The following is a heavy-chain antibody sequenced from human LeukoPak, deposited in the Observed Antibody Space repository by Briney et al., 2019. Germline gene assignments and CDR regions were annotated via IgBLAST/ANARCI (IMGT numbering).Heavy chain of an antibody. CDR1: GFTFSSYG. Sequence: GGSLRLSCAASGFTFSSYGMNWVRQAPGKRLEWVSFISSSGSTKYYADSVKGRFTISRDNAKNSLYLQMNSLRAEDTAVYYCARSLIPYFDYWGQGTLVTVSS. CDR2: ISSSGSTK. J-gene: IGHJ4*02. V-gene: IGHV3-48*03. CDR3: ARSLIPYFDY. D-gene: IGHD2-21*01.